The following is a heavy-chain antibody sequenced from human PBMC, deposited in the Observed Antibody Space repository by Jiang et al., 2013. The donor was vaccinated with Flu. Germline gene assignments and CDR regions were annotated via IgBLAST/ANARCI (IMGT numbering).Heavy chain of an antibody. Sequence: VQLVESGAEVKKPGGSLKISCKGSGYSFTSYWIGWVRQMPGKGLEWMGIIYPGDSDTRYSPSFQGQVTISADKSISTAYLQWSSLKASDTAMYYCARRDYYDSSGYYSYYFDYWGQGTLVTVSS. J-gene: IGHJ4*02. CDR1: GYSFTSYW. CDR2: IYPGDSDT. V-gene: IGHV5-51*01. D-gene: IGHD3-22*01. CDR3: ARRDYYDSSGYYSYYFDY.